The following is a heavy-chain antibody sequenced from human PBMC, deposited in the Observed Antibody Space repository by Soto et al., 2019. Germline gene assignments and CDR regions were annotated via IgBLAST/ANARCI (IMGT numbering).Heavy chain of an antibody. V-gene: IGHV1-8*01. J-gene: IGHJ3*02. CDR3: ARLFPYYDILTGSQLYAFDI. CDR1: GYTFTSYD. CDR2: MNPNSGNT. D-gene: IGHD3-9*01. Sequence: ASVKVSCKASGYTFTSYDINWVRQATGQGLEWMGWMNPNSGNTGYAQKFQGRVTMTRNTSISTAYMELSSLRSEDTAVYYCARLFPYYDILTGSQLYAFDIWGQGTMVTVSS.